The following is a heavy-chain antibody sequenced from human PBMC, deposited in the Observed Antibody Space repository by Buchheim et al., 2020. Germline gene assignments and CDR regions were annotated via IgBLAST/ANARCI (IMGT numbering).Heavy chain of an antibody. V-gene: IGHV3-74*01. CDR2: INSDGTTT. CDR1: GFTFSSYW. J-gene: IGHJ6*02. D-gene: IGHD2-8*01. CDR3: GVDGYYYYGIDV. Sequence: EVQLVESGGALLQPGGSLRLSCAASGFTFSSYWMHWVRQSPGKGLVWVSRINSDGTTTSYADSVKGRFTFSRDNAKNTLYLQVNSLTPEDTAVYYCGVDGYYYYGIDVWGQGTT.